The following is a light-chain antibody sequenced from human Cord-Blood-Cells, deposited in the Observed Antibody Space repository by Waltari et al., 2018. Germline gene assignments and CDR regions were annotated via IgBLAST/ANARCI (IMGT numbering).Light chain of an antibody. CDR1: SSDVGSSNL. V-gene: IGLV2-23*01. Sequence: QSALTQPASVSGSPGQSTTISCPGTSSDVGSSNLVSWYQQHPGKAPKLMIYEGSKRPSGVSNRFSGSKSGNTASLTISGLQAEDEADYYCCSYAGSSTLVFGGGTKLTVL. J-gene: IGLJ2*01. CDR2: EGS. CDR3: CSYAGSSTLV.